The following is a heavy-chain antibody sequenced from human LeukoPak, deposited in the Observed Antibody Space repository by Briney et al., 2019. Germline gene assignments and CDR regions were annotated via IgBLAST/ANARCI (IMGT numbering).Heavy chain of an antibody. Sequence: SETLSLTCAVYGGSFSGYYWSWIRQPPGKGLEWIGEINHSGSTNYNPSLRSRVTISVDTSKNQFSLKLSSVTAADTAVYYCARGGLILDYWGQGTLVTVSS. CDR3: ARGGLILDY. CDR1: GGSFSGYY. J-gene: IGHJ4*02. V-gene: IGHV4-34*01. D-gene: IGHD6-19*01. CDR2: INHSGST.